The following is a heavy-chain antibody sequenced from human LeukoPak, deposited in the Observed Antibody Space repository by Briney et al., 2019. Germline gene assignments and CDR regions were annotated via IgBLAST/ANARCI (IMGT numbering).Heavy chain of an antibody. V-gene: IGHV1-69*01. J-gene: IGHJ5*02. D-gene: IGHD4-11*01. CDR1: GGTFSSYA. Sequence: GSSVKVSCKASGGTFSSYAISWVRQATGQGLEWMGGIIPIFGTANYAQKFQGRVTITADESTSTAYMELSSLRSEDTAVYYCARDQGVTTLGDKDDNWFDPWGQGTLVTVSS. CDR2: IIPIFGTA. CDR3: ARDQGVTTLGDKDDNWFDP.